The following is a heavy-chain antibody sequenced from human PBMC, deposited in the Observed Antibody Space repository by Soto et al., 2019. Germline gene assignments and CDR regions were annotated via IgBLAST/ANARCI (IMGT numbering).Heavy chain of an antibody. CDR3: ARVSGRDYGDSDGFDP. J-gene: IGHJ5*02. Sequence: QLQLQESGSGLVKPSQTLSLTCAVSGGSISSGGYSWSWIRQPPGKGLEWVGYIYHSGSTYYNPSLKSRVTISVDMSKNQFSLKLSSVTAADTAMYYCARVSGRDYGDSDGFDPWGQGTLVTVAS. V-gene: IGHV4-30-2*01. CDR2: IYHSGST. CDR1: GGSISSGGYS. D-gene: IGHD4-17*01.